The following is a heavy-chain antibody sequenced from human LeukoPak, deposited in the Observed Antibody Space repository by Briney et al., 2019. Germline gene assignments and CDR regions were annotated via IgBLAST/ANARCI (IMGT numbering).Heavy chain of an antibody. V-gene: IGHV1-2*02. J-gene: IGHJ5*02. Sequence: ASVKVSCKASGYTFTGYYMHWVRQAPGQGLERMGWINPNSGGTNYAQKFQGRVTMTRDTSISTAYMELSRLRSDDTAVYYCARDHSSSWYYNWFDPWGQGTLVTVSS. D-gene: IGHD6-13*01. CDR1: GYTFTGYY. CDR3: ARDHSSSWYYNWFDP. CDR2: INPNSGGT.